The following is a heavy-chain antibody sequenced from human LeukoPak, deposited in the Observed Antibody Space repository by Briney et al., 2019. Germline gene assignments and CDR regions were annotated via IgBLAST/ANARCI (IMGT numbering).Heavy chain of an antibody. Sequence: GGSLRLSCAASGFTFNSYWMSWVRQAPGGGLEWVANIKQDGSEKYYVDSVKGRFTISRDNAKNSLYLHMNSLRDEDTAVYYCARDQGGHSGNDYWGQGTGVTVSS. CDR1: GFTFNSYW. D-gene: IGHD5-12*01. CDR2: IKQDGSEK. V-gene: IGHV3-7*01. J-gene: IGHJ4*02. CDR3: ARDQGGHSGNDY.